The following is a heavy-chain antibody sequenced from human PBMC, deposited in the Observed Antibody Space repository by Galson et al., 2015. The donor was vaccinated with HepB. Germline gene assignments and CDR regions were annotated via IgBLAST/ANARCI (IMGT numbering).Heavy chain of an antibody. CDR3: ARGPGEKLRYFDWLPTGPFDY. J-gene: IGHJ4*02. CDR2: IYSGGST. D-gene: IGHD3-9*01. Sequence: SLRLSCAASGFTVSSNYMSWVRQAPGKGLEWVSVIYSGGSTYYADSVKGRFTISRDNSKNTLYLQMNSLRAEDTALYYCARGPGEKLRYFDWLPTGPFDYWGQGTLVTVSS. V-gene: IGHV3-66*01. CDR1: GFTVSSNY.